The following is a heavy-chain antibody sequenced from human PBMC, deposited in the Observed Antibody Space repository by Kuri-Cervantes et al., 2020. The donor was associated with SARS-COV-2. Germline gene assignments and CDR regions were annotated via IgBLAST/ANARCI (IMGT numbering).Heavy chain of an antibody. J-gene: IGHJ4*02. V-gene: IGHV4-61*05. CDR2: IYYSGST. CDR3: ARDTVMITFGGVIVYPDY. CDR1: GDSISSSAYY. Sequence: SETLSLTCSVSGDSISSSAYYWGWIRQPPGKGLEWIGYIYYSGSTNYNPSLKSRVTISVDTSKNQFSLKLSSVTAADTAVYYCARDTVMITFGGVIVYPDYWGQGTLVTVSS. D-gene: IGHD3-16*02.